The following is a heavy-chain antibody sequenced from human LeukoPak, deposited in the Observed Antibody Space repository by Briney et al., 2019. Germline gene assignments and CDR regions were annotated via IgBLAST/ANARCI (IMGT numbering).Heavy chain of an antibody. D-gene: IGHD5-18*01. CDR3: AKDLYGYSYGDIDY. J-gene: IGHJ4*02. Sequence: PGGSLRLSCAASGFTFDDYAMHWVRQAPGKGLEWVSLISGDGGSTYYADSVKGRSTISRDNSKNTLYLQMNSLRAEDTAVYYCAKDLYGYSYGDIDYWGQGTLATVSS. V-gene: IGHV3-43*02. CDR1: GFTFDDYA. CDR2: ISGDGGST.